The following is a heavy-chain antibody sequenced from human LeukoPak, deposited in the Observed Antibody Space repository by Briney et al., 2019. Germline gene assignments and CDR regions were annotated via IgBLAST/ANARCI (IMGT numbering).Heavy chain of an antibody. J-gene: IGHJ4*02. CDR1: TFTFSTYS. D-gene: IGHD2-15*01. CDR3: GRDLSVAVAATNY. CDR2: INSDGSST. V-gene: IGHV3-74*01. Sequence: GGSLRLSCAASTFTFSTYSMNWVRQAPGKGLVWVSRINSDGSSTSYADSEKGRFTISRDNAKNTLYLQMNSLRAEDTAVYYCGRDLSVAVAATNYWGQGTLVTVSS.